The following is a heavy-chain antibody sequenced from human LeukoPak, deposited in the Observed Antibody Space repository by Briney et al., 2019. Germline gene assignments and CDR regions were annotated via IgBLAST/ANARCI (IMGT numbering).Heavy chain of an antibody. J-gene: IGHJ4*02. Sequence: SVKVSCKASGGTFSRYAISWVRQAPGQGLEWMGRIIPIFGTANYAQKFQGRVTITTDESTSTAYMELSSLRSEDTAVYYCARGVLWFGELYYFDYWGQGTLVTASS. D-gene: IGHD3-10*01. CDR2: IIPIFGTA. CDR3: ARGVLWFGELYYFDY. V-gene: IGHV1-69*05. CDR1: GGTFSRYA.